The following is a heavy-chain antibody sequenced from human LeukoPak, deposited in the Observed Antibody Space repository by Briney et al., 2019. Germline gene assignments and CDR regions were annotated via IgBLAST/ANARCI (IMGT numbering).Heavy chain of an antibody. D-gene: IGHD6-13*01. J-gene: IGHJ4*02. CDR1: GFTFSSYS. Sequence: GGSLRLSCAASGFTFSSYSMNWVRQAPGKGLEWVSSISSSSSYIYYADSVKGRFTISRDNAKNSLYLQMNSLRAEDTAVYYCAKLVSPRAAALDYWGQGTLVTVSS. V-gene: IGHV3-21*04. CDR2: ISSSSSYI. CDR3: AKLVSPRAAALDY.